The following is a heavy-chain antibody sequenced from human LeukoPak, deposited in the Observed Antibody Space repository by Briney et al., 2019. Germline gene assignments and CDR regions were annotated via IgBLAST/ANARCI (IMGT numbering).Heavy chain of an antibody. CDR3: AKGTRLRFPTRFDY. CDR1: VFTFSSYG. V-gene: IGHV3-30*02. J-gene: IGHJ4*02. D-gene: IGHD3-16*01. Sequence: GGSLRLSCAASVFTFSSYGMYWVRQAPGKGLEWVAFIRYDGSNKYYADSVKGRFTISRDNSKNTLYLQMNSLRAEDTAVYYCAKGTRLRFPTRFDYWGQGTLVTVSS. CDR2: IRYDGSNK.